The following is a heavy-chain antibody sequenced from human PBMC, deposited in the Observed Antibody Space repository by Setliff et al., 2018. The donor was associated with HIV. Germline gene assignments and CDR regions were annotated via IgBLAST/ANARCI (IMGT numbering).Heavy chain of an antibody. CDR3: ARYYGSGTYHRWLDP. D-gene: IGHD3-10*01. CDR1: GGSISSSSYY. J-gene: IGHJ5*02. V-gene: IGHV4-39*07. CDR2: IYHDGST. Sequence: SETLSLTCTVSGGSISSSSYYWGWIRQPPGKGLVWVGSIYHDGSTYYNPSLRSRVTISVDTSKNQFSLKLSSVTAADTAVYYCARYYGSGTYHRWLDPWGQGTPVTVSS.